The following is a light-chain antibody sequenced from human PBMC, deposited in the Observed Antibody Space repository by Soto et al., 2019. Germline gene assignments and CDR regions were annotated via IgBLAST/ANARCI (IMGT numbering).Light chain of an antibody. CDR3: QQRSVWPLT. CDR2: DTS. Sequence: EIVLTQSPATLSLSPGERATLSCRASQSVDNYLAWYQHKPGQAPRLLIYDTSKRATGIPSRFSGSGSGTDFTLTISSLEPEDFAVYYCQQRSVWPLTFGGGTKVESK. CDR1: QSVDNY. J-gene: IGKJ4*01. V-gene: IGKV3-11*01.